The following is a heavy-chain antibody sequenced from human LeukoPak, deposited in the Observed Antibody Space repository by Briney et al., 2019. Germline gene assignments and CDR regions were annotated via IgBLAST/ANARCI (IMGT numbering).Heavy chain of an antibody. V-gene: IGHV4-34*01. Sequence: SETLSLTCAVYGGSFSGYYWSWIRQPPGKGLEWIGEINHSGSTNYNPSLKSRVTISVDTSKNQFSLKLSSVTAADTAVYYCARRGAAAGGRRWFDPWGQGTLVTVSS. D-gene: IGHD6-13*01. J-gene: IGHJ5*02. CDR3: ARRGAAAGGRRWFDP. CDR1: GGSFSGYY. CDR2: INHSGST.